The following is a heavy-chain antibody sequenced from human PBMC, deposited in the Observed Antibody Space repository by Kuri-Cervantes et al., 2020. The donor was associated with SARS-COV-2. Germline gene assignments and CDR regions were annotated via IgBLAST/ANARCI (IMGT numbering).Heavy chain of an antibody. CDR1: GYSISSGYY. J-gene: IGHJ4*02. CDR3: ARRYGGHFLAVAAPGPYYFDY. CDR2: IYHSGST. D-gene: IGHD6-19*01. V-gene: IGHV4-38-2*02. Sequence: SETLSLTCTVSGYSISSGYYWGWIRQPPGKGLEWIGSIYHSGSTYYNPSLKSRVTISVDTSKNQFSLKLSSVTAADTAVYYCARRYGGHFLAVAAPGPYYFDYWGQGTLVTVSS.